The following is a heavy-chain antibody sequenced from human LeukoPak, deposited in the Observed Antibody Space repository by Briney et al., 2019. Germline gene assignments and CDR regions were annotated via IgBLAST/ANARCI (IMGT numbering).Heavy chain of an antibody. V-gene: IGHV3-21*01. CDR1: GFTFSRYS. CDR3: ARAYAPNYYDSSGLGLAFDI. D-gene: IGHD3-22*01. CDR2: ISSSSSYI. Sequence: GGSLRLSCAASGFTFSRYSMNWVRQAPGKGLEWVSSISSSSSYIYYADSVKGRFTIARDNDKNSLYLQMNSLRAEDTAVYYCARAYAPNYYDSSGLGLAFDIWGQGTMVTVSS. J-gene: IGHJ3*02.